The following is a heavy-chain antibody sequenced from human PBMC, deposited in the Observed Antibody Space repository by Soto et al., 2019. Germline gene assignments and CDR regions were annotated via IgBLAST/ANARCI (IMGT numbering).Heavy chain of an antibody. CDR3: ARMVRGGIYYYYGMDV. D-gene: IGHD3-10*01. V-gene: IGHV1-69*13. J-gene: IGHJ6*02. CDR2: IIPIFGTA. Sequence: SVKVSCKASGGTFSSYAISWVRQAPGQGLEWMGGIIPIFGTANYAQKFQGRVTITADESTSTAYMELSSLRSEDTAVYYCARMVRGGIYYYYGMDVWGQGTTVTVSS. CDR1: GGTFSSYA.